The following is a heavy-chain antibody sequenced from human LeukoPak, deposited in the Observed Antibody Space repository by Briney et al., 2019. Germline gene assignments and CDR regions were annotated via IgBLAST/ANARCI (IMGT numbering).Heavy chain of an antibody. J-gene: IGHJ4*02. D-gene: IGHD3-3*01. CDR3: ARDQYDTWSRRGNFDS. Sequence: GRSLRLSCVASGFTFGKYWMSWVRQAPGKGLEWVANIKLDGSEKNYVDSVKGRFTISRDNTKNSLYLQMNSLRAEDTAVFYCARDQYDTWSRRGNFDSWGQGTLVIVSS. CDR1: GFTFGKYW. CDR2: IKLDGSEK. V-gene: IGHV3-7*03.